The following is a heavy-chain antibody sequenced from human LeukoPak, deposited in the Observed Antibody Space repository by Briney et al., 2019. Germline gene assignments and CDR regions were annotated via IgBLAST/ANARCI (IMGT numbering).Heavy chain of an antibody. V-gene: IGHV4-31*02. CDR1: GGSISSGDYY. D-gene: IGHD2-2*01. J-gene: IGHJ4*02. CDR3: ARAPRHTNSWYYFDY. Sequence: PSETLSLTCTVSGGSISSGDYYWSWIRQHPGTGLEWIGYIYYSGDTCYNPSLKSRVTISMDTSGNQFSLKLSSVTAADTAVYYCARAPRHTNSWYYFDYWGQGTLVSVSS. CDR2: IYYSGDT.